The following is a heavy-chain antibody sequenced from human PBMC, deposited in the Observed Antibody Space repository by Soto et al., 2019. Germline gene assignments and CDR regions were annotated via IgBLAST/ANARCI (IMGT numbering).Heavy chain of an antibody. J-gene: IGHJ6*02. CDR3: ARTTILGYYALDV. Sequence: SETLSLTCNVSGDSISSSHYYWGWIRQPPGKGLEWIGNMHYSGSTYYNPSLKSRVTISVDTSKNQFSLKLTSVTAADTAVYFCARTTILGYYALDVWGQGNTVTVS. CDR1: GDSISSSHYY. CDR2: MHYSGST. D-gene: IGHD3-3*01. V-gene: IGHV4-39*01.